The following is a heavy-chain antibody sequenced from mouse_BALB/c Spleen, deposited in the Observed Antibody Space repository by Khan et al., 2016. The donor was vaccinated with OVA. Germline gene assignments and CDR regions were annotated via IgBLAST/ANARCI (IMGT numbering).Heavy chain of an antibody. CDR3: ARFYSGFDY. CDR2: IYPYNGGT. CDR1: GYSFTDYN. V-gene: IGHV1S135*01. D-gene: IGHD2-1*01. Sequence: VQLQQSGPELVKPGTSVKVSFKASGYSFTDYNIYLVKQSHGKSLEWIGYIYPYNGGTSYNQKFKGKATLTVDKSSSPAFMHLISLKSEDSEVYYCARFYSGFDYWGQGTTLTVSS. J-gene: IGHJ2*01.